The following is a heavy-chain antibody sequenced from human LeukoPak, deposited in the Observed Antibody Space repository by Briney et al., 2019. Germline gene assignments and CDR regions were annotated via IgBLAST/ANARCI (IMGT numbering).Heavy chain of an antibody. D-gene: IGHD3-3*01. CDR3: AREGYDFWSGHLPLDV. V-gene: IGHV4-59*01. CDR2: IYYSGST. Sequence: SETLSLTCTVSGGFISSYYWSWIRQPPGKGLEWIGYIYYSGSTNYNPSLKSRVTISVDTCKNQFSLKLSSVTAADTAVYYCAREGYDFWSGHLPLDVWGQGTTVTVSS. J-gene: IGHJ6*02. CDR1: GGFISSYY.